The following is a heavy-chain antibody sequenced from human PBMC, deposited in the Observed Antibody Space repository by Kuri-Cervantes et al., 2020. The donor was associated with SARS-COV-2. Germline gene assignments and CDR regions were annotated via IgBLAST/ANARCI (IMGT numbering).Heavy chain of an antibody. CDR3: ARERGEWLVRNGMDV. CDR1: GYTFSSYA. V-gene: IGHV1-3*01. D-gene: IGHD6-19*01. CDR2: INAGNGNT. J-gene: IGHJ6*02. Sequence: ATVKVSCKASGYTFSSYAMHWGRQAPGQRLGWMGWINAGNGNTKYSQKFQGRVTITRDTSASTAYMELSSLRSEDTAVYYCARERGEWLVRNGMDVWGQGTTVTVSS.